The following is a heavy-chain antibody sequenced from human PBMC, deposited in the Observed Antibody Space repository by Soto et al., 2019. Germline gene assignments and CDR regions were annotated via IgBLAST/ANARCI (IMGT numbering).Heavy chain of an antibody. CDR3: AHGGMSINLGYEF. Sequence: QITLKESGPALVKPTQTLTLTCTCSGFSVTGSGVAVGWIRQPPGKALEWLALIYWDDDKRYSPSLKSRLTISSDTSTTQLVLTMTNMLPLDTGTHSSAHGGMSINLGYEFCGPGTLVTFPS. D-gene: IGHD2-15*01. CDR2: IYWDDDK. CDR1: GFSVTGSGVA. J-gene: IGHJ4*01. V-gene: IGHV2-5*02.